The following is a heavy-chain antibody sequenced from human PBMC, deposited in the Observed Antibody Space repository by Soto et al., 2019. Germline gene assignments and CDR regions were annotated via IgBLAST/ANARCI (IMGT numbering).Heavy chain of an antibody. CDR2: INPSGDFT. CDR3: ARDNSVYDLTWWFDP. CDR1: GYPFTGHY. J-gene: IGHJ5*02. V-gene: IGHV1-46*01. D-gene: IGHD3-22*01. Sequence: QVQLVQSGAEVKKPGASVRVSCKASGYPFTGHYMHWVRQAPGQGLEWMGLINPSGDFTIYAPKFQGRVTMTRDMSTSTDYMELSSLRSEDTAVYYCARDNSVYDLTWWFDPWGQGTLVTVSS.